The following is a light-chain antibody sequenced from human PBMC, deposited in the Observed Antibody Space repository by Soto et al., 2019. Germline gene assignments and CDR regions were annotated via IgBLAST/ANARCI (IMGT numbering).Light chain of an antibody. CDR3: MQGTRWTGR. CDR2: KVS. J-gene: IGKJ1*01. CDR1: EILVYSDGNTY. Sequence: EGEMTQSPLSLPVTLGQPASISCRSSEILVYSDGNTYLNWCQQRPGQCPRRLFYKVSNRYSGVPDRFSGSGSRTDFILKISGVEAEDVGPYYCMQGTRWTGRFGQGTKV. V-gene: IGKV2-30*01.